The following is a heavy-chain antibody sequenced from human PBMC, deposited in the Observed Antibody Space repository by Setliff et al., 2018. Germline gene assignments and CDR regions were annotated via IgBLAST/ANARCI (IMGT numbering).Heavy chain of an antibody. Sequence: PSETLSLTCTVSGGSISRSSYYWGWIRQPPGKGLEWIGSINHTGTTYYNPSLKSRVTISVDTSKNQFSLRLSSVTAADTAVYFCSRDYGPNDYWGQGSLVTVSS. CDR1: GGSISRSSYY. V-gene: IGHV4-39*07. D-gene: IGHD3-16*01. CDR2: INHTGTT. CDR3: SRDYGPNDY. J-gene: IGHJ4*02.